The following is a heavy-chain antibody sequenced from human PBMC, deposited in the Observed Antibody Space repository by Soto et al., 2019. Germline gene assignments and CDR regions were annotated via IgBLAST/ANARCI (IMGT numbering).Heavy chain of an antibody. D-gene: IGHD4-17*01. J-gene: IGHJ4*02. CDR1: SGSISFYY. CDR2: IYYSGST. CDR3: ARGNDYGDYYFDY. V-gene: IGHV4-59*01. Sequence: SETLSLTCAVSSGSISFYYWSWIRQPPGKGLEWIGYIYYSGSTNYNPSLKSRVTISVDTSKNQFSLKLSSVTAADTAVYYCARGNDYGDYYFDYWGQGTLVTVSS.